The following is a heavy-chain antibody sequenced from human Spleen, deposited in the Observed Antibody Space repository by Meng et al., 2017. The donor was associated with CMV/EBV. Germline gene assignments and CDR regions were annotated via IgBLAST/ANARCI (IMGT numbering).Heavy chain of an antibody. CDR2: IIPIFGTA. V-gene: IGHV1-69*05. D-gene: IGHD6-13*01. CDR1: GGPFSSYA. CDR3: ARSRIAAAGTGVIDY. J-gene: IGHJ4*02. Sequence: SGGPFSSYAISWVRPAPGQGLEWMGGIIPIFGTANYAQKFQGRVTITTDESTSTAYMELSSLRSEDTAVYYCARSRIAAAGTGVIDYWGQGTLVTVSS.